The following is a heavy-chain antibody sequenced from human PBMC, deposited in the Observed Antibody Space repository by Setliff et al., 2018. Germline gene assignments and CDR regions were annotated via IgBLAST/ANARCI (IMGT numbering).Heavy chain of an antibody. Sequence: GASVKVSCKASGGTFSSYDISWVRQAPGQGLEWMGRIIPIFGTANYAQKLQGRVTITADKSTGTAYMELSRLRSEDTAVYYCAISTICGVVSPTPDAFDIWGQGTMVTVSS. CDR3: AISTICGVVSPTPDAFDI. CDR1: GGTFSSYD. V-gene: IGHV1-69*06. D-gene: IGHD3-3*01. J-gene: IGHJ3*02. CDR2: IIPIFGTA.